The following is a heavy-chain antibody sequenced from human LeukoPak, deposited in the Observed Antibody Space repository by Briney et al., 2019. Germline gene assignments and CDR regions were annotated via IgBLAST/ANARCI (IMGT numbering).Heavy chain of an antibody. CDR1: AFTFSSFA. Sequence: GGSLRLSCAASAFTFSSFAMSWVRQAPGKGLEWVSTISSSGRNTYYADSAKGRFTISRDNSKNTLYLQMNSLRDEDTAVYYCARRFANLSSYWGQGTLVTVSS. D-gene: IGHD3-10*01. CDR3: ARRFANLSSY. V-gene: IGHV3-23*01. J-gene: IGHJ4*02. CDR2: ISSSGRNT.